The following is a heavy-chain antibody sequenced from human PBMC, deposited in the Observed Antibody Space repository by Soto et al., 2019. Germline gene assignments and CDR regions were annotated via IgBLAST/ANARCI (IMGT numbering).Heavy chain of an antibody. CDR1: GLTFSSYT. V-gene: IGHV3-21*01. D-gene: IGHD2-2*02. CDR2: ISGSSGYI. J-gene: IGHJ4*02. Sequence: PGGPLRLSCEAFGLTFSSYTMTWVRQAPGKGLEWVSSISGSSGYIYYADSMKGRFTISRDNAKNSLYLQMNSLRAEDTAVYYCARDWCSSISCFTFDYWGQGXLVTVYS. CDR3: ARDWCSSISCFTFDY.